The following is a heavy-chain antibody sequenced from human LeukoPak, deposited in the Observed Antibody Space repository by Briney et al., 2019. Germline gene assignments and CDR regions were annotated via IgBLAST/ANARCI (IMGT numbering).Heavy chain of an antibody. V-gene: IGHV4-59*08. CDR1: GGSISSYY. Sequence: SETLSLTCTVSGGSISSYYWSWIRQPPGKGLEWIGYIYYSGSTNYNPSLKSRVTISVDTSKNQFSLKLSSVTAADTAVYYCARGGKSDIVVVPAAAPFDYWGQGTLVTVSS. CDR3: ARGGKSDIVVVPAAAPFDY. CDR2: IYYSGST. J-gene: IGHJ4*02. D-gene: IGHD2-2*01.